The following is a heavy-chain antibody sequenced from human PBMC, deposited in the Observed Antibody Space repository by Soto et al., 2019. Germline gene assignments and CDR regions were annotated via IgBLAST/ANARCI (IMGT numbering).Heavy chain of an antibody. CDR1: GGSFSGYY. V-gene: IGHV4-34*01. CDR3: ARGVPYDFWSGFLGDV. CDR2: INHSGSS. Sequence: ASETLSLTCAVYGGSFSGYYWSWIRQPPGKGLEWIGEINHSGSSNDNPSLKSRVTISVDTSKNQFSLKLSSVTAADTAVYYCARGVPYDFWSGFLGDVWGKGTTVTVS. D-gene: IGHD3-3*01. J-gene: IGHJ6*03.